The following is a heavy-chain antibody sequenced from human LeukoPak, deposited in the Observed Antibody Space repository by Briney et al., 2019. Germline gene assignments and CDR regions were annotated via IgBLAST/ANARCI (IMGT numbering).Heavy chain of an antibody. J-gene: IGHJ4*02. D-gene: IGHD3-22*01. Sequence: SETLSLTCTVSGGSISSSSYYWGWIRQPPGKGLEWIGSIYYSGSTYYNPSLKSRVTISVDTSKNQFSLKLSSVTAADTAVYYCAREQGVEYYYDSSGYYPIDYWGQGTLVTVSS. CDR1: GGSISSSSYY. CDR3: AREQGVEYYYDSSGYYPIDY. V-gene: IGHV4-39*07. CDR2: IYYSGST.